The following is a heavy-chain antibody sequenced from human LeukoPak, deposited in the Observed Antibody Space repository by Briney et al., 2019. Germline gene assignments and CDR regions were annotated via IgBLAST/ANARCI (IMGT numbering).Heavy chain of an antibody. J-gene: IGHJ4*02. D-gene: IGHD4-17*01. CDR2: IYSNGKT. CDR3: AGGDYPLTY. CDR1: GFSVNGNY. Sequence: GGSLRLSCAASGFSVNGNYWHWVRQTPGKRPQWISIIYSNGKTLYADSVRGRFTFSRDNSKNTLYLQTYSLRVEDTAVYFCAGGDYPLTYWGQGSLVTVSS. V-gene: IGHV3-66*01.